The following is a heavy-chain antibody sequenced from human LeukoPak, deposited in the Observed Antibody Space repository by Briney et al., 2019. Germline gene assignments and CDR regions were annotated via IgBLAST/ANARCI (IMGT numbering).Heavy chain of an antibody. D-gene: IGHD6-19*01. Sequence: GGSLRLSCAASGFTFSSYAMSWVRQAPGKGLEWVSAISGSGGSTYYADSVKGRFTISRDNSKNTLYLQMNSLRAEDTAVYYCAKSKAVAGDYYLDYWGQGTLVTVSS. CDR2: ISGSGGST. V-gene: IGHV3-23*01. CDR3: AKSKAVAGDYYLDY. J-gene: IGHJ4*02. CDR1: GFTFSSYA.